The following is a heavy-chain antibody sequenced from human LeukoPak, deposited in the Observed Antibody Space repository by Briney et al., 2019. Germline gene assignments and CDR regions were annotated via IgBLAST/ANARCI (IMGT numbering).Heavy chain of an antibody. D-gene: IGHD3-16*01. Sequence: GGSLRLSCVASGFTFSSHGMNWVRQAPGKGLEWVSGISPSGGITYYTDSVKGRFTISRDNSKNTQSLQMNSLRAEDTAVYYCAKDDDWGRYKHWGQGTLVTVSS. CDR1: GFTFSSHG. CDR3: AKDDDWGRYKH. CDR2: ISPSGGIT. J-gene: IGHJ1*01. V-gene: IGHV3-23*01.